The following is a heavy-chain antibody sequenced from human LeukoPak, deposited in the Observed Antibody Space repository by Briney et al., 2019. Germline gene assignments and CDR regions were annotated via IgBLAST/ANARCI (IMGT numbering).Heavy chain of an antibody. V-gene: IGHV4-31*03. CDR3: ASAYCTTTYCYIDY. CDR2: ICYSGST. CDR1: GGSISSGGYY. D-gene: IGHD2-2*02. J-gene: IGHJ4*02. Sequence: SQTLSLTCTVSGGSISSGGYYWNWIRQHPGKGLEWIGYICYSGSTCYNPSLQSRVTISVDTSKNQFSLKLRSVTAADTAVYYCASAYCTTTYCYIDYWGQGTLVTVPS.